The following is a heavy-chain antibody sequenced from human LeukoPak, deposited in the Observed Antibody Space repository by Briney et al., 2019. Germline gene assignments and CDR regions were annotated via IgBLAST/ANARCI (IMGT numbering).Heavy chain of an antibody. J-gene: IGHJ6*03. CDR2: IKQDGSER. CDR3: AKKHGSGSYFHYYYYMDV. D-gene: IGHD3-10*01. CDR1: EFMFSSYW. Sequence: GGSLRLSCAASEFMFSSYWMSWVRQAPGKGLEWVANIKQDGSERYNVDSVKGRFTISRDNSKNTLYLQMNSLRAEDTAVYYCAKKHGSGSYFHYYYYMDVWGKGTTVTISS. V-gene: IGHV3-7*01.